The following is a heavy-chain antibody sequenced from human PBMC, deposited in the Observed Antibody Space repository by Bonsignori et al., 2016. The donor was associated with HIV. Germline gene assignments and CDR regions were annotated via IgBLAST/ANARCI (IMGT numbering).Heavy chain of an antibody. Sequence: ESLKISCEASGFTFSNYWLYWVRQAPGMGLVWISRIDSGGRSTAYADSVKGRFTMSRDNAKNTLFLQMDSLRVEDTAVYFCARVGGDSDFDSWGQGTLVTVSS. CDR1: GFTFSNYW. V-gene: IGHV3-74*01. CDR3: ARVGGDSDFDS. D-gene: IGHD2-21*02. J-gene: IGHJ4*02. CDR2: IDSGGRST.